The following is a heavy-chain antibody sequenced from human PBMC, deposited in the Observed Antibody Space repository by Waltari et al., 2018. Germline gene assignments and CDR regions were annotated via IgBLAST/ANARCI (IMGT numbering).Heavy chain of an antibody. J-gene: IGHJ2*01. CDR3: ARGGVGFETRYWYFDL. D-gene: IGHD3-16*01. CDR1: GYTFTGYY. CDR2: INPNSGGT. Sequence: QVQLVQSGAEVKKPGASVKVSCKASGYTFTGYYMHWVRQAPGQGLGGRGGINPNSGGTNDERKFQGWVTMTRETSISTAYMELSRLRSDDTAVYYCARGGVGFETRYWYFDLWGRGTLVTVSS. V-gene: IGHV1-2*04.